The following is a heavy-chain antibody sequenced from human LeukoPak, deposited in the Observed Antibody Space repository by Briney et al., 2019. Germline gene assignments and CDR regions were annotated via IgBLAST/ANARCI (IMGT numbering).Heavy chain of an antibody. D-gene: IGHD3-22*01. V-gene: IGHV3-7*01. CDR2: IKQDGSEK. CDR3: AKIDGYYYDSRDLDV. Sequence: GGSLRLSCAASGFTFSNYWMNWVRQTPGKGLEWVANIKQDGSEKNYVDSVKGRFTISRDNAKNSLYMEMNSLRAEDTAVYYCAKIDGYYYDSRDLDVWGKGTTVTISS. CDR1: GFTFSNYW. J-gene: IGHJ6*04.